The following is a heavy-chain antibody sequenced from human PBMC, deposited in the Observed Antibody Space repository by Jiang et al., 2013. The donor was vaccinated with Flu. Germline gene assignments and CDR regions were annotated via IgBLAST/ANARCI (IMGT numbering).Heavy chain of an antibody. Sequence: PGLVKPSETLSLTCTVSGGSIISYYWTWVRQPPGKGLEWIGYIYYSGSTNYNPSLKSRVTMSVDTSKNQFSLKLSSVTAADTAVYYCARVNYGSGTYYKAGWFDPWGQGTLVTVSS. V-gene: IGHV4-59*12. CDR3: ARVNYGSGTYYKAGWFDP. D-gene: IGHD3-10*01. CDR2: IYYSGST. J-gene: IGHJ5*02. CDR1: GGSIISYY.